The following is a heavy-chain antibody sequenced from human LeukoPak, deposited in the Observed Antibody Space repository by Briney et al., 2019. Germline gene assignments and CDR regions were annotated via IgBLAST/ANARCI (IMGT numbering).Heavy chain of an antibody. J-gene: IGHJ6*03. Sequence: GASVKVSCKASGGTFSSYAISWVRQAPGQGLEWMGGIIPIFGTANYAQKFQGRVTITADESTSTAYMELSSLRSEDTAVYYCARSVGRLELNYYYYMDVWGKGTTVTVSS. V-gene: IGHV1-69*13. CDR3: ARSVGRLELNYYYYMDV. CDR1: GGTFSSYA. D-gene: IGHD1-7*01. CDR2: IIPIFGTA.